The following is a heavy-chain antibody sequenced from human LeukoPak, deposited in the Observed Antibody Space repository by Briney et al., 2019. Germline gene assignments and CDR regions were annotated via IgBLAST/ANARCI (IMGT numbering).Heavy chain of an antibody. Sequence: GGSLRLSCAASGFTFSGYWMSWVRQAPGKGLEWVANIKQDGSQKYYVDSVKGRFTISRDNAKNSLYLQMNSLRAEDTAVYYCASGHLVPAAMDYWGQGTLVTVSS. CDR2: IKQDGSQK. D-gene: IGHD2-2*01. J-gene: IGHJ4*02. CDR3: ASGHLVPAAMDY. V-gene: IGHV3-7*01. CDR1: GFTFSGYW.